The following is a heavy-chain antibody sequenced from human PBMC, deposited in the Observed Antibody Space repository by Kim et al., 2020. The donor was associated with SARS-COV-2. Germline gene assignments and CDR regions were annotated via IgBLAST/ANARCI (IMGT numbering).Heavy chain of an antibody. CDR3: ARVVSGSIYY. J-gene: IGHJ4*02. D-gene: IGHD3-22*01. V-gene: IGHV4-31*02. Sequence: TYYTPSLQSRVTISVDTSKNQFSLKLSSVTAADTAVYYCARVVSGSIYYWGQGTLVTVSS. CDR2: T.